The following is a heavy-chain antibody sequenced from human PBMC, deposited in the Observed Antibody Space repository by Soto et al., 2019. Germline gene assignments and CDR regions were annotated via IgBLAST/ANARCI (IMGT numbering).Heavy chain of an antibody. J-gene: IGHJ4*02. CDR3: AKGVDSSNWYPGYFDY. D-gene: IGHD6-13*01. V-gene: IGHV3-11*05. Sequence: GGSLRLSCAAPGFTFSDYYMSWIRQAPGKGLGWVSCISSSCSYTNCADSVKGRFTISRDNAKNSLYLPMNSLRAEDTAVYYCAKGVDSSNWYPGYFDYWGQGT. CDR1: GFTFSDYY. CDR2: ISSSCSYT.